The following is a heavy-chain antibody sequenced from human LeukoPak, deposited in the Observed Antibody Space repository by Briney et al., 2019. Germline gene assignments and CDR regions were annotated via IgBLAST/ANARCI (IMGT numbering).Heavy chain of an antibody. D-gene: IGHD2-15*01. Sequence: GGSLRLSCAASGFTVSSNYMSWVRQAREKGLEWVSAISGSGGSTYYADSVKGRFTISRDNSKNTLYLQMNSLRAEDTAVYYCAKPLGYCSGGSCPLGGFDYWGQGTLVTVSS. CDR2: ISGSGGST. V-gene: IGHV3-23*01. CDR1: GFTVSSNY. CDR3: AKPLGYCSGGSCPLGGFDY. J-gene: IGHJ4*02.